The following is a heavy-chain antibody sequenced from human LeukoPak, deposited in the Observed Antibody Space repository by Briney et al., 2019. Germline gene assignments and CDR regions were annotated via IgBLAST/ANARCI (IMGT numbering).Heavy chain of an antibody. Sequence: GRSLRLSCAASGFTFSSYAMHWVRQAPGKGLERVAVISYDGSNKYYADSVKGRFTISRDNSKNTLYLQMNSLRAEDTAVYYCAREMGGNALDYWGQGTLVTVSS. CDR3: AREMGGNALDY. D-gene: IGHD4-23*01. J-gene: IGHJ4*02. CDR1: GFTFSSYA. V-gene: IGHV3-30*04. CDR2: ISYDGSNK.